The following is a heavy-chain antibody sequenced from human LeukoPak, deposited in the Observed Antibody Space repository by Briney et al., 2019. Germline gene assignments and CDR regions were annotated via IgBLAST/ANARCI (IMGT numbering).Heavy chain of an antibody. J-gene: IGHJ4*02. V-gene: IGHV3-9*01. CDR3: AKEGAHGFDILTGYTGVYYFDY. CDR1: GFTFDDYA. Sequence: PGRSLRLSCAASGFTFDDYAMHWVRQAPGKGLEWVSGISWNSGSIGYADSVKGRFTISRDNAKNSLYLQMNSLRAEDTALYYCAKEGAHGFDILTGYTGVYYFDYWGQGTLVTVSS. CDR2: ISWNSGSI. D-gene: IGHD3-9*01.